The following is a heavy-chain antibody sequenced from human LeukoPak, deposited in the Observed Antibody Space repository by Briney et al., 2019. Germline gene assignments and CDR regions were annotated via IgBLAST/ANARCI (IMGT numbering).Heavy chain of an antibody. J-gene: IGHJ6*03. CDR3: ARESAISNYYYYMDV. CDR2: IFSPGST. Sequence: GGSLRLSCAASGFTVSGNYMSWVRQAPGKGLEWVSIIFSPGSTYYADSVKGRFTSSRDDSKNTMYLQMNSLRVEDTAVYYCARESAISNYYYYMDVWGKGTTVTVSS. CDR1: GFTVSGNY. V-gene: IGHV3-66*01. D-gene: IGHD2/OR15-2a*01.